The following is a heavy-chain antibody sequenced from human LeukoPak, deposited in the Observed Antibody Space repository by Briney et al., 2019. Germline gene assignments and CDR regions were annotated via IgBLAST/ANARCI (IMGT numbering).Heavy chain of an antibody. CDR2: INGDGSST. D-gene: IGHD1-26*01. CDR3: ARGGQPTDF. CDR1: GFTFSNYW. J-gene: IGHJ4*02. Sequence: QPGGSLRLSCAASGFTFSNYWTHWVRQAPGKGLFWVSRINGDGSSTNYADSVKGRFTISRDNAKNTLYLQMNSLRAEDMAVYYCARGGQPTDFWGQGTLVTVSS. V-gene: IGHV3-74*01.